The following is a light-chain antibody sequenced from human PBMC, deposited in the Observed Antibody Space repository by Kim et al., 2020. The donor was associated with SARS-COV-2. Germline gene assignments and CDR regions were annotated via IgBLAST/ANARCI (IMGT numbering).Light chain of an antibody. CDR2: AAS. V-gene: IGKV1-9*01. CDR3: HQLSSHPFT. J-gene: IGKJ4*01. Sequence: SVGDRGRNTCRGGQGSATYLAWYQQRPGRAPNLLIYAASTLQSGIPSRFTASGSGTEFALTISSLQPDDFATYYCHQLSSHPFTFGGGTKVDIK. CDR1: QGSATY.